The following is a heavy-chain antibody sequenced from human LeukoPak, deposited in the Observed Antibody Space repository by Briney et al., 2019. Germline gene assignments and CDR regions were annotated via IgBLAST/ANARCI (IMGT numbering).Heavy chain of an antibody. CDR2: IFTRGTT. Sequence: PSETLSLTCTVSGGSISSGSYYWNWIRQPAGKGLEWLGNIFTRGTTNYNASLASRLSISLDTAKNQFSLYLTSVTAADTAMYFCARSSLAVYFDYWGQGTLVSASS. CDR1: GGSISSGSYY. CDR3: ARSSLAVYFDY. J-gene: IGHJ4*02. V-gene: IGHV4-61*09.